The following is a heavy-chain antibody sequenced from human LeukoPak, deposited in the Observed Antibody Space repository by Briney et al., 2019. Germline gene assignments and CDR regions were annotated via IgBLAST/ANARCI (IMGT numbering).Heavy chain of an antibody. CDR1: GYTFTSYY. J-gene: IGHJ4*02. V-gene: IGHV1-2*02. CDR3: ASECSGGSCYERRSTHFDY. D-gene: IGHD2-15*01. Sequence: ASLSLTCTASGYTFTSYYMHWVRQAPGQGLEWMGWIYSNSGGKNYAQEVEGTVTMTTETAISTAYMELSRLRSDDSAVYYCASECSGGSCYERRSTHFDYWGPGTLFTVSS. CDR2: IYSNSGGK.